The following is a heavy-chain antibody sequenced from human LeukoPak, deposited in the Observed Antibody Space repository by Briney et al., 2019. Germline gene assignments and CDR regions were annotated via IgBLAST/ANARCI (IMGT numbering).Heavy chain of an antibody. CDR2: IYNGNT. CDR1: GYSFTKLG. J-gene: IGHJ5*02. Sequence: GASVQDTCKASGYSFTKLGISWVRQAPGRGLEWVGCIYNGNTKYTESLERRVSMTTDTNTSTAYMELRSLISDDTAVYYCARGSSGTAGFDPWGQGTLVTVSS. D-gene: IGHD6-19*01. CDR3: ARGSSGTAGFDP. V-gene: IGHV1-18*01.